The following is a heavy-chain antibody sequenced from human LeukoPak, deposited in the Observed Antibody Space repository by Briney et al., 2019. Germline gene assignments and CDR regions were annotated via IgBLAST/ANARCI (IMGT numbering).Heavy chain of an antibody. V-gene: IGHV3-74*01. J-gene: IGHJ4*02. CDR3: ARDWDD. CDR2: INDDGSAT. CDR1: GFTFSNYW. Sequence: GGSLRLSCAASGFTFSNYWMHWVRQVPGKGLVWVSRINDDGSATFYADSVKGRFTISRDNAKNTLFLQMSSLRAEDTAVYYCARDWDDWGQGTLVTVSS.